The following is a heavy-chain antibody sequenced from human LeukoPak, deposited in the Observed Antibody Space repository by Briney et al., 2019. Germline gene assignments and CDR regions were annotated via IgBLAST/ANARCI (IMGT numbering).Heavy chain of an antibody. V-gene: IGHV4-34*01. CDR1: GGSFSGYY. J-gene: IGHJ6*02. D-gene: IGHD3-10*01. Sequence: PSETLSLTCAVYGGSFSGYYWSWIRQPPGKGLEWIGEINHSGSTNYNPSLKSRVTISVDTSKNQFSLKLSSVTAADTAVYYCASNPRDYGSGSYYRAYSSYGMDVWGQGTTVTVSS. CDR3: ASNPRDYGSGSYYRAYSSYGMDV. CDR2: INHSGST.